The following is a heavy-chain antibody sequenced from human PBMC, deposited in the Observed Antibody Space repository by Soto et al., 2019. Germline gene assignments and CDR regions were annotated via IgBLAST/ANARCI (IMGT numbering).Heavy chain of an antibody. Sequence: EVQLVESGGGLVKPGGSLRLSCAASGFTFSNAWMSWVRQAPGKGLEWVGRIKSKADGGTTDYAAPVKGRFTISRDDSKNTLYLQMNRLKTEDTAVYYCTTLGRITIFGVVTSYMDVWGKGTTVTVSS. CDR2: IKSKADGGTT. V-gene: IGHV3-15*01. J-gene: IGHJ6*03. CDR3: TTLGRITIFGVVTSYMDV. D-gene: IGHD3-3*01. CDR1: GFTFSNAW.